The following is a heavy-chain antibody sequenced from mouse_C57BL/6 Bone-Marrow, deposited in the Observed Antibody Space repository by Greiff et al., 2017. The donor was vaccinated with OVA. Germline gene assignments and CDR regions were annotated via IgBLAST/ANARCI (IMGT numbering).Heavy chain of an antibody. V-gene: IGHV5-17*01. D-gene: IGHD6-1*01. Sequence: EVKLMESGGGLVKPGGSLKLSCAASGFTFSDYGMHWVRQAPEKGLEWVAYISSGSSTIYYADTVKGRFTISRDNAKNTLFLQMTSLRSEDTAMYYCARKLQAWFAYWGQGTLVTVSA. J-gene: IGHJ3*01. CDR2: ISSGSSTI. CDR3: ARKLQAWFAY. CDR1: GFTFSDYG.